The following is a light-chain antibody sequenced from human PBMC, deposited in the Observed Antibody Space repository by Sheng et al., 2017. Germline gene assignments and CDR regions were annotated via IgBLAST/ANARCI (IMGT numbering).Light chain of an antibody. V-gene: IGKV3D-15*01. CDR1: QSVNSK. CDR2: DAS. Sequence: EVIMTQSPVTLSVSPGGGATLSCRASQSVNSKLAWYQQKPGQTPRLLIYDASTRATGIPDRFSGSGSGTDFTLTISGLEPEDSAVYYCQQRDRWPLTFGGGTNVELK. CDR3: QQRDRWPLT. J-gene: IGKJ4*01.